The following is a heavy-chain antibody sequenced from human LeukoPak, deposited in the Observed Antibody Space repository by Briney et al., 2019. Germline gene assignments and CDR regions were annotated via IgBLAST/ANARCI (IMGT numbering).Heavy chain of an antibody. CDR2: IDYSGGT. D-gene: IGHD3-22*01. J-gene: IGHJ4*02. Sequence: PSETLSLTCTVSGGSNSNSYYYWGWIRQPPGKGMEWNGSIDYSGGTYYNPSLKSRVTISVDTSKNQFSLKLSSVTAADTAVYYCARLHYYDSSGYYYRFDYWGQGTLVTVSS. V-gene: IGHV4-39*01. CDR1: GGSNSNSYYY. CDR3: ARLHYYDSSGYYYRFDY.